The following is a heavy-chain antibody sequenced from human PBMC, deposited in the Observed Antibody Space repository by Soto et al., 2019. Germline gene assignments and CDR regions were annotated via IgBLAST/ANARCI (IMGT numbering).Heavy chain of an antibody. V-gene: IGHV6-1*01. CDR3: ARVNWNLGYYGMDV. CDR2: TYYRSKWYN. Sequence: SQTRSLTCVISGDSVSSNSAAWNWIRQSPSRGLEWLGRTYYRSKWYNDYAVALKSRITICPDTSKNQFSLQLNSVTPKDTAVYYCARVNWNLGYYGMDVWGQGTTVTVSS. J-gene: IGHJ6*02. D-gene: IGHD1-7*01. CDR1: GDSVSSNSAA.